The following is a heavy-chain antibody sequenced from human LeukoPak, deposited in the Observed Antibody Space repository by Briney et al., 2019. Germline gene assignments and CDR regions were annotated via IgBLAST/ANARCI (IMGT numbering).Heavy chain of an antibody. J-gene: IGHJ4*02. CDR3: ARYASYDSGSYYRYLDY. D-gene: IGHD3-10*01. V-gene: IGHV3-7*01. Sequence: PGGSLRLSRAASGFIFSHYWMTWVRQTPGEGLELAANIKQNGSQTYHVDSVKCRFTISRDNAENSLYLQMDSLRVEDTAVYYCARYASYDSGSYYRYLDYWGQGTLVTVSS. CDR2: IKQNGSQT. CDR1: GFIFSHYW.